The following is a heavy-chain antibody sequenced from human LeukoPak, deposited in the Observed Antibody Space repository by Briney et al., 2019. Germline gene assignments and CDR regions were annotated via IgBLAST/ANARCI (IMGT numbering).Heavy chain of an antibody. CDR3: ARVRHSYGLVYSYYFDY. J-gene: IGHJ4*02. CDR1: GFTFSSYW. D-gene: IGHD5-18*01. Sequence: PGGSLRLSCAASGFTFSSYWMSWVRQAPGKGLEWVANIKQDGSEEYYVDSVKGRFTISRDNAKNSLYLQMNSLRAEDTAVYYCARVRHSYGLVYSYYFDYWGQGTLVTVSS. V-gene: IGHV3-7*01. CDR2: IKQDGSEE.